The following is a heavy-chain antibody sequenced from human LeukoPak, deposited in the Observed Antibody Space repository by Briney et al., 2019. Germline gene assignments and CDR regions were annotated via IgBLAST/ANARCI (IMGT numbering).Heavy chain of an antibody. J-gene: IGHJ3*02. V-gene: IGHV1-46*01. D-gene: IGHD1-26*01. CDR1: GYTFTSYY. CDR2: INPSGGST. Sequence: ASVKVSCKASGYTFTSYYVHWVRQAPGQGLEWMGIINPSGGSTSYAQKFQGRVTMTRDMSTSTVYMELRSLRSDDTAVYYCARGRELVVDAFDIWGQGTMVTVSS. CDR3: ARGRELVVDAFDI.